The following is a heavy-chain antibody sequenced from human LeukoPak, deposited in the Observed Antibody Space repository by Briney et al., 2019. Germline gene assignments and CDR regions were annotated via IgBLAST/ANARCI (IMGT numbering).Heavy chain of an antibody. CDR3: VRFRSSGWYYFDS. D-gene: IGHD6-19*01. Sequence: SETLSLTCTVSGGSVSKNTYHWGWVIQPPVRGLEWIAYIYYIGNTNYTPSLKSRATISIDTSKNQFSLTLSSVTAADTAVYYCVRFRSSGWYYFDSWGQGMPVSVSS. J-gene: IGHJ4*02. CDR2: IYYIGNT. CDR1: GGSVSKNTYH. V-gene: IGHV4-61*05.